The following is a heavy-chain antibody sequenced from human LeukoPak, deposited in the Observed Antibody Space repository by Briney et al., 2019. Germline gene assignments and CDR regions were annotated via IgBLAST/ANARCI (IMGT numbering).Heavy chain of an antibody. V-gene: IGHV1-2*02. CDR1: GYTFTGYY. Sequence: GASVKVSCKASGYTFTGYYMHWVRQAPGQGLEWMGWINPNSGGTNYAQKFQGRVTMTRDTSISTAYMELSRLRSDDTAVYYRARSPGAQAASDYWGQGTLVTVSS. J-gene: IGHJ4*02. D-gene: IGHD3-10*01. CDR2: INPNSGGT. CDR3: ARSPGAQAASDY.